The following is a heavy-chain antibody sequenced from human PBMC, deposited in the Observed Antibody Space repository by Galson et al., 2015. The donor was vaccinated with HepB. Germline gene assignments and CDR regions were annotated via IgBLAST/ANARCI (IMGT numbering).Heavy chain of an antibody. J-gene: IGHJ4*02. V-gene: IGHV3-15*01. CDR1: GFTFSNAW. CDR2: IKSKTDGGTR. Sequence: SLRLSCAASGFTFSNAWMSWVRQAPGKGLEWVGRIKSKTDGGTRDYAAPVKGRITISRDDSKNTVYLQLNSLKTEDTAVYYCAMTSRDYWGQGTLVTVSS. CDR3: AMTSRDY.